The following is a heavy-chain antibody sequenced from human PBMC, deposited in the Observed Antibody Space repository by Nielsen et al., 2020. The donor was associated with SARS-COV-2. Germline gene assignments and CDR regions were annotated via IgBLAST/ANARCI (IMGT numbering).Heavy chain of an antibody. CDR3: ARHGGGYNGAYYFPY. D-gene: IGHD5-24*01. J-gene: IGHJ4*02. CDR2: FYSTGTT. V-gene: IGHV4-39*01. CDR1: GDSLTNSIYY. Sequence: SETLSLTCTVSGDSLTNSIYYWGWIRQPPGKGLEWIGSFYSTGTTHYNPSLKSRVSVSVDTSKNQVSLKLTSVTAADTAVYYCARHGGGYNGAYYFPYWGQGTLATVSS.